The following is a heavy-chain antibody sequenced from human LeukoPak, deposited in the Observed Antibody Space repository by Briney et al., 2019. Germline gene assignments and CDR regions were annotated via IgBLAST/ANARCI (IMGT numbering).Heavy chain of an antibody. CDR1: GFTFDHYA. Sequence: GGSLRLSCAASGFTFDHYAMHWVRQAPGKGLEWVSLITGDGSSTYYADSVKGRFTISRDNSKNSLYLQMSSLRTEDIALYYCAKDMGDYYGSGSCPLFHYWGQGTLVTVSS. CDR3: AKDMGDYYGSGSCPLFHY. CDR2: ITGDGSST. J-gene: IGHJ4*02. V-gene: IGHV3-43*02. D-gene: IGHD3-10*01.